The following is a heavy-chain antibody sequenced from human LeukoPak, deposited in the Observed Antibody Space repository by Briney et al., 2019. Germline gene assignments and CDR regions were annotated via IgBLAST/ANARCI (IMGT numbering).Heavy chain of an antibody. CDR2: INHSGST. D-gene: IGHD3-9*01. J-gene: IGHJ4*02. CDR3: ARVRRYFDWLSGPFDY. Sequence: SETLSLTCAVYGESFSGYYWSWIRQPPGKGLEWIGEINHSGSTNYNPSLKSRVTISVDTSKNQFSLKLSSVTAADTAVYYCARVRRYFDWLSGPFDYWGQGTLVTVSS. V-gene: IGHV4-34*01. CDR1: GESFSGYY.